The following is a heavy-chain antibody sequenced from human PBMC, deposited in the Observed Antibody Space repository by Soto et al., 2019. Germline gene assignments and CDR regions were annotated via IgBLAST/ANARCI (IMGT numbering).Heavy chain of an antibody. J-gene: IGHJ4*02. V-gene: IGHV4-59*01. CDR1: GGSISSYY. D-gene: IGHD2-2*02. Sequence: SETLSLTCTVSGGSISSYYWSWIRQPPGKGLEWIGYIYYSGSTNYNPSLKSRVTISVNTSKNQFSLKLTSVTAADTAVYYCTRAYCISSYCYIGCFDYWGQGTLVTVSS. CDR2: IYYSGST. CDR3: TRAYCISSYCYIGCFDY.